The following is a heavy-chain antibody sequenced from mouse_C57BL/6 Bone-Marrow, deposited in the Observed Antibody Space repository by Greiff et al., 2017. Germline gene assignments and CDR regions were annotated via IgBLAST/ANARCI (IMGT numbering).Heavy chain of an antibody. CDR3: ARGGGTTVPRYFDY. Sequence: QVQLQQPGAELVKPGASVKMSCKASGYTFTSYWITWVKQRPGQGLEWIGDIYPGSGSTNYNEKFKSKATLTVDTSSSTAYMQLSSLTSEDSAVYYCARGGGTTVPRYFDYWGQGTTLTVSS. D-gene: IGHD1-1*01. J-gene: IGHJ2*01. V-gene: IGHV1-55*01. CDR1: GYTFTSYW. CDR2: IYPGSGST.